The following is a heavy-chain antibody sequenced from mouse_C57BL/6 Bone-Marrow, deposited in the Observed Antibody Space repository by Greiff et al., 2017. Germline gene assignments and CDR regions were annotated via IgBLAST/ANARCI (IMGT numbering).Heavy chain of an antibody. V-gene: IGHV14-4*01. CDR3: TTWYFDV. J-gene: IGHJ1*03. CDR2: IDPENGDT. Sequence: VQLQQSGAELVRPGASVTLSCTASGFNIKDDYMHWVKQRPEQGLEWIGWIDPENGDTEYASKFQGKATITADTSSNTAYLQLSSLTSEDTAVYYCTTWYFDVWGTGTTVTVSS. CDR1: GFNIKDDY.